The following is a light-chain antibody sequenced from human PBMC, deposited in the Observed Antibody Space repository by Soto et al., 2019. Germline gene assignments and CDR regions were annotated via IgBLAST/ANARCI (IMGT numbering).Light chain of an antibody. Sequence: DFQMPPFPSSLSASVGDSVTITCRASQRIATYVNWYQQKPRKAPMVLIYTASALQSGVPSRFSGSGSGTDFTLNINGLQPEDFATYYCQQSYNTPRTFGQGTTVEIK. V-gene: IGKV1-39*01. CDR2: TAS. CDR1: QRIATY. CDR3: QQSYNTPRT. J-gene: IGKJ1*01.